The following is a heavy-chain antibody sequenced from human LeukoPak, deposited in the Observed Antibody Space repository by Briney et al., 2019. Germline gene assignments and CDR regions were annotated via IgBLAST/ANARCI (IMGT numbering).Heavy chain of an antibody. D-gene: IGHD3-3*01. Sequence: SQTLSLTCTVSGGSISSGSYYWSWIRQPAGKGLEWIGRIYTSGSTNYNPSLKSRVTISVDTSKNQFSLKLSSVTAADTAVYYCARTAEGVFGVIDFDYWGQGTLVTVSS. CDR2: IYTSGST. V-gene: IGHV4-61*02. J-gene: IGHJ4*02. CDR3: ARTAEGVFGVIDFDY. CDR1: GGSISSGSYY.